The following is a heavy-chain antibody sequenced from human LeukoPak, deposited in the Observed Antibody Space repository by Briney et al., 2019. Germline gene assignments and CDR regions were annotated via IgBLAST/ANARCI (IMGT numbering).Heavy chain of an antibody. CDR3: ARDGGRYSYGLHPVVDGNYYYYGMDV. D-gene: IGHD5-18*01. Sequence: PGRSLRLSCAASGFTFSSYAMHWVRQAPGKGLEWVAVISYDGSNKYYSDSVKGRFTISRDNSKNTLYLQMNSLRAEDTAVYYCARDGGRYSYGLHPVVDGNYYYYGMDVWGQGTTVSVSS. J-gene: IGHJ6*02. CDR2: ISYDGSNK. CDR1: GFTFSSYA. V-gene: IGHV3-30*04.